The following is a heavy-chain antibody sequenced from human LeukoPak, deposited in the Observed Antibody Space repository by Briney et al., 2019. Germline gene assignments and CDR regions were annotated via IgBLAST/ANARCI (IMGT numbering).Heavy chain of an antibody. CDR3: ARVPGSSGWPPYYYYMDV. Sequence: PSETPSLTCTVSGGSISSSSYYWGWIRQPPGKGLEWIGSIYYSGSTYYNPSLKSRVTISVDTSKNQFSLKLSSVTAADTAVYYCARVPGSSGWPPYYYYMDVWGKGTTVTVSS. D-gene: IGHD6-19*01. CDR1: GGSISSSSYY. CDR2: IYYSGST. V-gene: IGHV4-39*07. J-gene: IGHJ6*03.